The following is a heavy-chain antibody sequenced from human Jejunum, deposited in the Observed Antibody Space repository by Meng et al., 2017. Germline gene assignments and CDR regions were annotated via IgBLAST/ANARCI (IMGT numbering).Heavy chain of an antibody. CDR3: AKSSGGYGHTASDN. CDR1: GFTFRNFG. CDR2: TWYDGSKK. D-gene: IGHD5-18*01. V-gene: IGHV3-30*02. Sequence: QVQLVESGGGVVQPGKSLRLSRVASGFTFRNFGMHWVRQAPGKGLEWVAFTWYDGSKKFYSDSVKGRFTISRDNSKNTVYLEISSLRREDTAIYYCAKSSGGYGHTASDNWGQGTLVTVSS. J-gene: IGHJ4*02.